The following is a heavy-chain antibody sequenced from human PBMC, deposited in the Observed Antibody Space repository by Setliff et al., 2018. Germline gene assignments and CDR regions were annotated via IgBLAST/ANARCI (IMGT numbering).Heavy chain of an antibody. D-gene: IGHD6-6*01. CDR3: ARIPARRRYYYHMDV. J-gene: IGHJ6*03. V-gene: IGHV1-69*13. CDR2: IIPSLLGPA. CDR1: GYTFNIYG. Sequence: ASVKVSCKASGYTFNIYGISWVRQAPGQGLEWMGGIIPSLLGPANYAQKFQGRVTITADESTSTVFTELSSLRSEDTAMYYCARIPARRRYYYHMDVWGEGTTVTVSS.